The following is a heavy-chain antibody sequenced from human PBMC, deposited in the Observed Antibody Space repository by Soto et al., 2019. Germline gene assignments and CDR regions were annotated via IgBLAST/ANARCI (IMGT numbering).Heavy chain of an antibody. CDR1: GFTFSSYA. CDR3: AREGLDIAAAGTSLFFDY. J-gene: IGHJ4*02. D-gene: IGHD6-13*01. V-gene: IGHV3-30-3*01. Sequence: QVQLVESGGGVVQPERSLRLSCAASGFTFSSYAMHWVRQAPGKGLEWVAVISYDGSNKYYADSVKGRFTISRDNSKNTLYVQMNSLRAEDTAVYYCAREGLDIAAAGTSLFFDYWGQGTLVTVSS. CDR2: ISYDGSNK.